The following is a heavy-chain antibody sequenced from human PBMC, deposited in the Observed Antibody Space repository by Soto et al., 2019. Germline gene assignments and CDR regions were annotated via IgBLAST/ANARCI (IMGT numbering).Heavy chain of an antibody. Sequence: SATMPLTCTLDGGSIRSYYWSWIRTKPGKGLEGIGDMYYNGSTNYNPSRKTRVTMSVDTSNNQFALKLTSLTAAATAVYYCARHVGYCRGGSCYETGSYWGQGTLVTVPS. CDR1: GGSIRSYY. CDR3: ARHVGYCRGGSCYETGSY. J-gene: IGHJ4*02. V-gene: IGHV4-59*08. D-gene: IGHD2-15*01. CDR2: MYYNGST.